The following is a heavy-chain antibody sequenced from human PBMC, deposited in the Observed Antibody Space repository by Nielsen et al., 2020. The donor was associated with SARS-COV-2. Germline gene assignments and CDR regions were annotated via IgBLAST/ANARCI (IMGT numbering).Heavy chain of an antibody. CDR3: ARMIIVGPKGYYGMDV. CDR2: INPNSGGT. D-gene: IGHD1-26*01. CDR1: GYTFTGYY. Sequence: ASVKVSCKASGYTFTGYYMHWVRQAPGQGLEWMGWINPNSGGTNYAQKFQGRVTITADKSTSTAYMELSSLRSEDTAVYYCARMIIVGPKGYYGMDVWGQGTTVTVSS. J-gene: IGHJ6*02. V-gene: IGHV1-2*02.